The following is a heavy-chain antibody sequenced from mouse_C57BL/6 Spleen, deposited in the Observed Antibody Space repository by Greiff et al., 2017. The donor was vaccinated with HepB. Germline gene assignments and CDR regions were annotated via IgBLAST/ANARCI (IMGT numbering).Heavy chain of an antibody. CDR3: ARELRPWYFDV. Sequence: EVQVVESGPVLVKPGASVKMSCKASGYTFTDYYMNWVKQSHGKSLEWIGVINPYNGGTRYNQKFKGKATLTVDKSSSTAYMEINSLTSEDSAVYYCARELRPWYFDVLGTGTTVTVSS. V-gene: IGHV1-19*01. J-gene: IGHJ1*03. CDR2: INPYNGGT. CDR1: GYTFTDYY. D-gene: IGHD1-1*01.